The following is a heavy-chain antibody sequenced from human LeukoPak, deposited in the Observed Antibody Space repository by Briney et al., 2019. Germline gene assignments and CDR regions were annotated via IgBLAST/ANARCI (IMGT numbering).Heavy chain of an antibody. J-gene: IGHJ5*02. CDR3: AKAAYGDYVNWFDP. CDR1: GFTFSSYG. CDR2: IRYDGSNK. Sequence: GALRLSCAASGFTFSSYGMHWVRQAPGKGLEWVAFIRYDGSNKYYADSVKGRFTISRDNSKNTLYLQMNSLRAEDTAVYYCAKAAYGDYVNWFDPWGQGTLVTVSS. V-gene: IGHV3-30*02. D-gene: IGHD4-17*01.